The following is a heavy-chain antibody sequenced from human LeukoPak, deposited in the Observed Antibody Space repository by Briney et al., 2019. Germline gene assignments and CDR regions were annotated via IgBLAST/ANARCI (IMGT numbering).Heavy chain of an antibody. CDR2: IWYDGSYK. CDR3: AKLHNLNCDY. D-gene: IGHD1-14*01. CDR1: GFTFRTYG. V-gene: IGHV3-33*06. Sequence: GGSLRLSCAASGFTFRTYGMHWVRQAPGKGLEWVAVIWYDGSYKYYADSVRGRFTISRDNSKNTLSLQMNNLRVEDTAVYYCAKLHNLNCDYWGLGTLATVSS. J-gene: IGHJ4*02.